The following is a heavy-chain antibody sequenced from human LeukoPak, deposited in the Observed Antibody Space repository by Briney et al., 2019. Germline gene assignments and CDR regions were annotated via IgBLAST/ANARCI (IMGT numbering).Heavy chain of an antibody. D-gene: IGHD4-11*01. CDR1: GGSISSYY. CDR2: ISYSGSA. Sequence: PSETLSLTCTVSGGSISSYYWTWIRQPPGKGLEWIGSISYSGSATYNPSLKSRVTISVDTSKNQFSLKLSSVTAADTAVYYCARDGSNWSNDYYHGVDVWGQGTTVTVSS. CDR3: ARDGSNWSNDYYHGVDV. V-gene: IGHV4-59*01. J-gene: IGHJ6*02.